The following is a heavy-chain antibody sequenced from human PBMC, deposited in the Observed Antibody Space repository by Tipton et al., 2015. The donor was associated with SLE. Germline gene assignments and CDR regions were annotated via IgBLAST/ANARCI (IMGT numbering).Heavy chain of an antibody. J-gene: IGHJ4*02. V-gene: IGHV3-30*04. CDR1: GFTFSTYA. CDR3: ARDQHPLGDYPMDY. CDR2: ISYDGGNK. D-gene: IGHD4-17*01. Sequence: SLRLSCAASGFTFSTYAMHWVRQAPGKGLEWVALISYDGGNKYYADSVEGRFTISRDNAKNSLYLQMNNLSTEDTAFYFCARDQHPLGDYPMDYWGQGTLVTVSS.